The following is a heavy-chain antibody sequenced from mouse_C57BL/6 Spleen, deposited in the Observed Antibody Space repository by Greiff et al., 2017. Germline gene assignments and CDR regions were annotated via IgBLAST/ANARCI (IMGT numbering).Heavy chain of an antibody. CDR3: ARQVYVWFAY. V-gene: IGHV5-6*01. Sequence: EVNLVESGGDLVKPGGSLKLSCAASGFTFSSYGMSWVRQTPDKRLEWVATISSGGSYTYYPDSVKGRFTISRDNAKNTLYLQMSSLKSGDTAMYYCARQVYVWFAYWGQGTLVTVSA. J-gene: IGHJ3*01. D-gene: IGHD2-3*01. CDR2: ISSGGSYT. CDR1: GFTFSSYG.